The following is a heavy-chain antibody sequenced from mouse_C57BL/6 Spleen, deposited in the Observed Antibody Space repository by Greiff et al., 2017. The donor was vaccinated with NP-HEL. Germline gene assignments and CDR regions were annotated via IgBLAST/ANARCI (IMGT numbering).Heavy chain of an antibody. CDR3: ARIYDGYYGGFAY. CDR1: GFSLTSYG. J-gene: IGHJ3*01. D-gene: IGHD2-3*01. V-gene: IGHV2-6*03. CDR2: IWSDGST. Sequence: VKLMESGPGLVAPSQSLSITCTVSGFSLTSYGVHWVRQPPGKGLEWLVVIWSDGSTTYNSALKSRLSISKDNSKSQVFLKMNSLQTDDTAMYYCARIYDGYYGGFAYWGQGTLVTVSA.